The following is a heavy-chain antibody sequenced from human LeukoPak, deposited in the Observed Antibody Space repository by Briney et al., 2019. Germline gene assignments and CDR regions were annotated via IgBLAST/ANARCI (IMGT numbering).Heavy chain of an antibody. V-gene: IGHV3-23*01. CDR3: AKGKGDSNLDWFDP. CDR1: GFTFSSYA. Sequence: QPGGSLRLSCAASGFTFSSYAMSWVRQAPGKGLEWVSAISGSGGSTYYTDAVKGRFTVSRDNSKNTLYLQINSLGAGDTAIYYCAKGKGDSNLDWFDPWGQGTLVTVSS. D-gene: IGHD1-14*01. CDR2: ISGSGGST. J-gene: IGHJ5*02.